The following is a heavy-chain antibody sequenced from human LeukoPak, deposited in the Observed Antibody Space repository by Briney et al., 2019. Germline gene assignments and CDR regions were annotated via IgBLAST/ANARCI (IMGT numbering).Heavy chain of an antibody. CDR3: ARVSPDYYYYMDV. CDR2: ISSSGSTI. D-gene: IGHD3-3*02. V-gene: IGHV3-11*01. Sequence: GGSLRLSCAASGFTFSDYYMSWIRQAPGKGLEWVSYISSSGSTIYYADSVKGRFTISRDNAKNSLYLQMNSLRAEDAVVYYCARVSPDYYYYMDVWGKGTTVTVSS. J-gene: IGHJ6*03. CDR1: GFTFSDYY.